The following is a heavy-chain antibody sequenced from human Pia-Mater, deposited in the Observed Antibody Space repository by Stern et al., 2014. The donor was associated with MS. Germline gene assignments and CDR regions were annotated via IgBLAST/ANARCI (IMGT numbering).Heavy chain of an antibody. V-gene: IGHV1-2*06. J-gene: IGHJ6*02. CDR3: ARRGMDV. CDR2: INAASGVT. Sequence: QVQLVQSGAEVKKPGASVKISCRTSGYTFTAYYIHWVRQAPGQGLEWLGRINAASGVTAYAQNFQDRVTITRDTSINTVYMEMTRLTSDDTAVYFCARRGMDVWGQGTTVTVSS. CDR1: GYTFTAYY.